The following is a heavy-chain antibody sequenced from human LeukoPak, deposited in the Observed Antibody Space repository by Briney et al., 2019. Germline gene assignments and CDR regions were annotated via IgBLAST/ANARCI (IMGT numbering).Heavy chain of an antibody. Sequence: SETLSLTCAVYGGSFSGYYWSWIRQPPAKGLEWMGEINHSGSTNYNPSLKSRVTISVDTSKNQFSLTLSSVTAADTAVYYCARHEEWELPLPTDYWGQGTLVTVSS. V-gene: IGHV4-34*01. CDR1: GGSFSGYY. J-gene: IGHJ4*02. CDR2: INHSGST. D-gene: IGHD1-26*01. CDR3: ARHEEWELPLPTDY.